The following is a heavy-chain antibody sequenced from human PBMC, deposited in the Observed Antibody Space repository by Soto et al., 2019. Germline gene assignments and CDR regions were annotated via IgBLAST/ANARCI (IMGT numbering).Heavy chain of an antibody. V-gene: IGHV3-30-3*01. D-gene: IGHD2-2*01. CDR2: ISYDGSNK. CDR1: GFTFSSYA. J-gene: IGHJ4*02. Sequence: PGGSLRLSCAASGFTFSSYAMHWVRQAPGKGLEWVAVISYDGSNKYYADSVKGRFTISRDNSKNTLYLQMNSLRAEDTAVYYCARGPSSLTRFDYGGQGTLVTFS. CDR3: ARGPSSLTRFDY.